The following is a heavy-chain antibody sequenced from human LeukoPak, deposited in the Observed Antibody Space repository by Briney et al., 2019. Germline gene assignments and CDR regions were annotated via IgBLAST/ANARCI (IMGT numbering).Heavy chain of an antibody. D-gene: IGHD4-23*01. V-gene: IGHV4-34*12. CDR2: IFDGKTI. J-gene: IGHJ4*02. CDR1: GESLNYYY. Sequence: ASETLSLTCAVYGESLNYYYCSWIRQSPGKGLEWIGDIFDGKTINYNPSLKSRVTISAATSSQQFSLNLKSVTAADTAVYFCASGAWAARLNSWAQGALVIVSS. CDR3: ASGAWAARLNS.